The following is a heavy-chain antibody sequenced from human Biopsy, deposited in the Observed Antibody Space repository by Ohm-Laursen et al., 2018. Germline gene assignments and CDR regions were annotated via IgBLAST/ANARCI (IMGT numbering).Heavy chain of an antibody. V-gene: IGHV3-21*01. D-gene: IGHD2-15*01. CDR1: VFVFSDYS. CDR2: VTTTSSYI. J-gene: IGHJ4*02. CDR3: ARAYPPPGRRLVVVAGDFDC. Sequence: SLRLSCTPSVFVFSDYSMSWVRPAPAKRLEWVSSVTTTSSYIYYADSVKCRFTIPSDSAKNSLYLQMNSLRDEDTAVYYFARAYPPPGRRLVVVAGDFDCWGQGTRVTVSS.